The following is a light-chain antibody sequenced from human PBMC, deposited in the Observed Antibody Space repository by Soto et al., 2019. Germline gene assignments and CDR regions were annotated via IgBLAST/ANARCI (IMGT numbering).Light chain of an antibody. CDR2: EVS. CDR3: SSYAGSNNLL. CDR1: SSDVGGYNF. J-gene: IGLJ2*01. Sequence: QSALTQSPSASGSPGQSVTISCTGTSSDVGGYNFVSWYQQHPGKAPKLMIYEVSKRPSGVPDRFSGSKSGNTASLTVSGLQDEDEADYYCSSYAGSNNLLFGGGTKLTVL. V-gene: IGLV2-8*01.